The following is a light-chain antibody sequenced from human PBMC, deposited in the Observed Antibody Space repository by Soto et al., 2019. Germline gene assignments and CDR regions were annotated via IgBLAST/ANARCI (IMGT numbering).Light chain of an antibody. CDR2: GAS. V-gene: IGKV3-15*01. CDR1: QSVSSN. J-gene: IGKJ1*01. CDR3: QQYGSSPT. Sequence: EIVMTQSPATLSVSPGERATLSCRASQSVSSNLAWYQQKPGQAPRLLIYGASTRATGIPARFSGSGSGTDFTLTISSLQPEDFAVYYCQQYGSSPTFGQRTKVDIK.